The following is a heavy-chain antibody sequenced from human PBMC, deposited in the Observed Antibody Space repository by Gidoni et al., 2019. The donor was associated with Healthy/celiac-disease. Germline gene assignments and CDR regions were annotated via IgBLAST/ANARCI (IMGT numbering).Heavy chain of an antibody. Sequence: EVQLVESGGGLVQPGLSLRLSCPASGFTFSRYWMSWVRQAPGKGLEWVANMKQDGSGKYYVDSGKGRFTSSRDNAKNSLYLQMNSLGAEDTAVYYFARGGARFDLWGRGTLVTVSS. V-gene: IGHV3-7*01. J-gene: IGHJ2*01. D-gene: IGHD3-16*01. CDR3: ARGGARFDL. CDR2: MKQDGSGK. CDR1: GFTFSRYW.